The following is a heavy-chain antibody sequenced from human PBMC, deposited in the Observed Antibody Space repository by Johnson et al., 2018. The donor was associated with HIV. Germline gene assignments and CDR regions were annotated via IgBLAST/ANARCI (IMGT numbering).Heavy chain of an antibody. J-gene: IGHJ3*02. CDR1: GFTFSTYG. CDR3: TKDRGGDIAVAGPDAFDI. V-gene: IGHV3-74*01. CDR2: INSDGSST. Sequence: VQLVESGGGVVQPGRSLRLSCAASGFTFSTYGMHWVRQAPGKGLVWVSRINSDGSSTSYADSVKGRFTISRDNSKNTLYLQMNSTKTEDTAVYYCTKDRGGDIAVAGPDAFDIWGQGTKVTVSS. D-gene: IGHD6-19*01.